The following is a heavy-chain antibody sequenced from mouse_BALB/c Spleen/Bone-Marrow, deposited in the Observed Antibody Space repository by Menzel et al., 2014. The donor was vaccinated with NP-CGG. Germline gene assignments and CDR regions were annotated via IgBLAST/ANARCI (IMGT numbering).Heavy chain of an antibody. Sequence: EVKLEESGGGLVQPGGSLRLSCTTSGFTFTDYYMSWVRQPPGKALEWLAFIRNKAYGYTTEYSASVRGRFTISRDNSQSILYLQMNILRAEDSATYYCARFPMDYWGQGTSVTVSS. V-gene: IGHV7-3*02. CDR2: IRNKAYGYTT. CDR3: ARFPMDY. J-gene: IGHJ4*01. CDR1: GFTFTDYY.